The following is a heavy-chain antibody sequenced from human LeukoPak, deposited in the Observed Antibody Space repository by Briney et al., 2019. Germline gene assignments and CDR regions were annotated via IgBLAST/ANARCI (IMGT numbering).Heavy chain of an antibody. J-gene: IGHJ3*02. Sequence: ASVKVSCKASGYTFTSYGISWVRQAPGQGLEWMGWISAYNGNTNYAQKLQGRVTMTRDMSTSTVYMELSSLRSEDTAVYYCALESTRLTFDIWGQGAMVTVSS. CDR2: ISAYNGNT. V-gene: IGHV1-18*01. D-gene: IGHD5-24*01. CDR3: ALESTRLTFDI. CDR1: GYTFTSYG.